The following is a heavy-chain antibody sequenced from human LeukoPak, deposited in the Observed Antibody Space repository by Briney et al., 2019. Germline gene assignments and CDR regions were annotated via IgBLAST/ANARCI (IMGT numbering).Heavy chain of an antibody. V-gene: IGHV4-39*01. Sequence: SETLSLTCTVSGGSISSSSSYWGWIRQSPGEGLECIGNIYYTGSAYYNPSIKSRSTISVDTSKSQFSLRLNSVTAADTAVYYCAGTMTGSRGGLFDSWGQGTLV. J-gene: IGHJ4*02. CDR3: AGTMTGSRGGLFDS. CDR1: GGSISSSSSY. CDR2: IYYTGSA. D-gene: IGHD1-14*01.